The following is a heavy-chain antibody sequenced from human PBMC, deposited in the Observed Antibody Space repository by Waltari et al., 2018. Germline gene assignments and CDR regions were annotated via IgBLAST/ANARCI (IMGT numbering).Heavy chain of an antibody. D-gene: IGHD4-4*01. CDR2: ISYSGST. CDR1: GGSISSYY. Sequence: QVQLQESGPGLVKPSETLSLTCTVSGGSISSYYWSWIRQPPGKGLEWIGYISYSGSTNYNPSLKSRVTISGDTSKNQFSLKLSSVTAADTAVYYCARGLDYTLYYYGMDVWGQGTTVIVSS. J-gene: IGHJ6*02. V-gene: IGHV4-59*01. CDR3: ARGLDYTLYYYGMDV.